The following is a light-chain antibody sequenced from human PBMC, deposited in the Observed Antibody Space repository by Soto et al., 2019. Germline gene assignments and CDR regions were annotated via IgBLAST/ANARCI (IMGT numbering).Light chain of an antibody. CDR1: QSVSSY. V-gene: IGKV3-11*01. CDR2: DAS. J-gene: IGKJ1*01. Sequence: EIVLTQSPATLSLSPGERATLSCRASQSVSSYLAWYQQKPGQAPRLLIYDASNRATGIPARFSGSGSGTDFTLTISSLEPEDFASYYCQQYGSYSPWTFGQGTKVEIK. CDR3: QQYGSYSPWT.